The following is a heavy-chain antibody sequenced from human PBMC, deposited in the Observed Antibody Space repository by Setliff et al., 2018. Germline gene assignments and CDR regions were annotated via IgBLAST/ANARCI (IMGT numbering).Heavy chain of an antibody. CDR2: IIPIFGTA. CDR1: GGTFSSYA. CDR3: ARIRLCGGRVICPPGRYVDV. D-gene: IGHD2-15*01. Sequence: SVKVSCKASGGTFSSYAISWVRQAPGQGLEWMGGIIPIFGTANYAQKFQGRVTITTDESTSTAYMELSSLRSEDTAVYYCARIRLCGGRVICPPGRYVDVWGKGTTVTVSS. J-gene: IGHJ6*03. V-gene: IGHV1-69*05.